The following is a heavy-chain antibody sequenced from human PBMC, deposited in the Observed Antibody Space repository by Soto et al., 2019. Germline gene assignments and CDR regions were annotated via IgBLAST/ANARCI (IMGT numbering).Heavy chain of an antibody. CDR3: ARDQAEYYDFWSGYYTFAFDI. CDR1: GGAVSSGSYY. J-gene: IGHJ3*02. D-gene: IGHD3-3*01. Sequence: ETLSLTCTVSGGAVSSGSYYWRWIRQAPGKGLEWIGYIYYSGSTNYNPSLKSRVTISVDTSKNQFSLKLSSVTAADTAVYYCARDQAEYYDFWSGYYTFAFDIWGQGTMVTVSS. CDR2: IYYSGST. V-gene: IGHV4-61*01.